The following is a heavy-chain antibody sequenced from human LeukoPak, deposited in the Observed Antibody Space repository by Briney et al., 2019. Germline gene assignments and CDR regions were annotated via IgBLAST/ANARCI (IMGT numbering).Heavy chain of an antibody. CDR1: GFMFGSYW. J-gene: IGHJ3*02. V-gene: IGHV3-7*01. CDR2: IKQDGSEK. D-gene: IGHD6-19*01. CDR3: ARSPYASGWYAGAFDI. Sequence: GGSLRLSCAASGFMFGSYWMSWARQAPGKGLEWVANIKQDGSEKYYVDYVKGRFTVSRDNAKNSLYLQMNRLRAEDTAVYYCARSPYASGWYAGAFDIWGQGTMVTVSS.